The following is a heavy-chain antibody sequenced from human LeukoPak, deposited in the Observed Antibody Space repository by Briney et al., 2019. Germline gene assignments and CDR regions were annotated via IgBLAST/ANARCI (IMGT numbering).Heavy chain of an antibody. CDR3: ARDSSGYYTGYFHY. Sequence: GGSLRLSCAASGFTFSSYAMHWVRQAPGKGLEWVAVISYDGSNKYYADSVKGRFTISRDNSKNALYLQMNSLRAEDTAVYYCARDSSGYYTGYFHYWGQGTLVTVSS. V-gene: IGHV3-30*04. CDR2: ISYDGSNK. CDR1: GFTFSSYA. D-gene: IGHD3-3*01. J-gene: IGHJ4*02.